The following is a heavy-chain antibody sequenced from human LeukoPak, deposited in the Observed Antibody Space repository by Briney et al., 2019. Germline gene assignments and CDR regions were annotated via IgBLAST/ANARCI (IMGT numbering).Heavy chain of an antibody. D-gene: IGHD3-10*01. CDR3: AKDRCLYYGSGTYCPFDS. CDR2: ISGVGGSQ. V-gene: IGHV3-23*01. CDR1: GFSFSTHA. Sequence: GGSLRLSCAASGFSFSTHAMGWVRQAPGKGLEWASAISGVGGSQYYSDSVKGRFTISRDNSKNTLYLQLNSLRAEDTAVYYCAKDRCLYYGSGTYCPFDSWGQGTLVTVSS. J-gene: IGHJ4*02.